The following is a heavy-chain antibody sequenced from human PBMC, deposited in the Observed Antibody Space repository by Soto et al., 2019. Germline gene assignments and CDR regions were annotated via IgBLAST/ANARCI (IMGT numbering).Heavy chain of an antibody. D-gene: IGHD3-9*01. CDR3: GRGPIRTRRGYFDY. CDR1: GGSFSGYY. CDR2: INHSGST. V-gene: IGHV4-34*01. J-gene: IGHJ4*02. Sequence: QVQLQQWGAGLLKPSETLSLTCAVYGGSFSGYYWSWIRQPPGKGLERIGEINHSGSTNYNPSLKSRVTISVDTSKNQFSLKLSSVTAADTAVYYCGRGPIRTRRGYFDYWGQGTLVTVSS.